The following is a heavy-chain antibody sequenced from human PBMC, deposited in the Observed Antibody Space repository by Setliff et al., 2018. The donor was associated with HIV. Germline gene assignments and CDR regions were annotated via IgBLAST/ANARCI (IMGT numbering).Heavy chain of an antibody. CDR1: GGIFNDYV. V-gene: IGHV1-69*06. Sequence: SVKVSCKVSGGIFNDYVISWVRQAPGQGLVWMGRIIPVFGAVHYAQMFQGRVTITADKSTTTAYMELRSLRSDDTAVYYCARANYDILTAFEGEWDYWGQGTLVTVSS. CDR3: ARANYDILTAFEGEWDY. J-gene: IGHJ4*02. CDR2: IIPVFGAV. D-gene: IGHD3-9*01.